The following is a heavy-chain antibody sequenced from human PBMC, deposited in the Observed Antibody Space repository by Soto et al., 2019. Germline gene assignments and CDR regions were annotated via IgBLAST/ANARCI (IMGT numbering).Heavy chain of an antibody. CDR1: GYTFTSYG. Sequence: ASVKVSCKASGYTFTSYGISWVRQAPGQGLEWMGWISAYNGNTNYAQKLQGRVTMTTDTSTSTAYMELRSLRADDTAVYYCAREPLWFGELSNRVDYWGQGTLVTVSS. J-gene: IGHJ4*02. V-gene: IGHV1-18*01. CDR2: ISAYNGNT. CDR3: AREPLWFGELSNRVDY. D-gene: IGHD3-10*01.